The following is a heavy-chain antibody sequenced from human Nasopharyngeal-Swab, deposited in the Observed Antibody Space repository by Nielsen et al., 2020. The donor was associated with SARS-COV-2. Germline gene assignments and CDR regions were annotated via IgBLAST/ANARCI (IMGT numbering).Heavy chain of an antibody. J-gene: IGHJ6*02. CDR1: GFTFDDYA. CDR3: ARDRGHDSSGQYYYYYGMDV. Sequence: GGSLRLSCAASGFTFDDYAMHWVRQAPGKGLEWVSGISWNSGSIGYADSVKGRFTISRDNAKNSLYLQMNSLRAEDTAVYYCARDRGHDSSGQYYYYYGMDVWGQGTTVTVSS. D-gene: IGHD3-22*01. CDR2: ISWNSGSI. V-gene: IGHV3-9*01.